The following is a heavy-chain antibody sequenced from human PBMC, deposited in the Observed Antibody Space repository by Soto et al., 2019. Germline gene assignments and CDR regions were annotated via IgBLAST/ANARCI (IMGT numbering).Heavy chain of an antibody. V-gene: IGHV3-30*18. Sequence: GGSLRLSGSASGFTLGNYAIHWVRQAPGKGLEWVEFIASEGEDKRYAHSFKGRFSFSSDNSTTTMYLQMNSLKAGDTAVLYGAKTTDGWFSAFEIWGQGTMVTVSS. J-gene: IGHJ3*02. CDR3: AKTTDGWFSAFEI. CDR2: IASEGEDK. D-gene: IGHD6-19*01. CDR1: GFTLGNYA.